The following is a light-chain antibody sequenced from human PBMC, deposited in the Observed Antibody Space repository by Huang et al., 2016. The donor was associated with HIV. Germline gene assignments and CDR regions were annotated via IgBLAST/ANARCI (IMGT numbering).Light chain of an antibody. Sequence: IQLTQSPSSLSASVGDRVTIPCRASQGISRHLAWYQPKLGKAPKLLIYAASTLQSGVPSRVSGSGSGTDFTLPIASLQPEDFATYYCQQSYSTPQWTFGQGTKVEIK. V-gene: IGKV1-9*01. CDR3: QQSYSTPQWT. CDR1: QGISRH. CDR2: AAS. J-gene: IGKJ1*01.